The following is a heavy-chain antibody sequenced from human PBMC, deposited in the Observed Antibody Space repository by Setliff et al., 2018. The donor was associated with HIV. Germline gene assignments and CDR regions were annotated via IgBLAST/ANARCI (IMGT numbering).Heavy chain of an antibody. CDR2: ISGSGGVT. V-gene: IGHV3-23*01. CDR1: GFTFTNYA. Sequence: GGSLRLSCVTSGFTFTNYAMTWVRQAPGEGLEYVSAISGSGGVTYYADSVKGRFTISRDNSGNTLYLQMNSLRAADTALYYCARDWDYSDSNGNLDSWGQGTLVTVSS. CDR3: ARDWDYSDSNGNLDS. J-gene: IGHJ4*02. D-gene: IGHD3-22*01.